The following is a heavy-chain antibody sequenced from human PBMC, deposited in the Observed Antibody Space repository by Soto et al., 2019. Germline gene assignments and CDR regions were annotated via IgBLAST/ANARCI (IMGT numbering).Heavy chain of an antibody. CDR1: GYTFSTYA. D-gene: IGHD6-13*01. CDR3: ARDQSSSHWYYYGVDL. J-gene: IGHJ6*02. CDR2: INTGNGNT. V-gene: IGHV1-3*04. Sequence: ASVTVSCQASGYTFSTYAVHWLRQAPGQRLEWVGWINTGNGNTKYSQKFQGRVTFTRDTSASTAYMELSSLRSEDTAIYYCARDQSSSHWYYYGVDLWGQGTSVTVSS.